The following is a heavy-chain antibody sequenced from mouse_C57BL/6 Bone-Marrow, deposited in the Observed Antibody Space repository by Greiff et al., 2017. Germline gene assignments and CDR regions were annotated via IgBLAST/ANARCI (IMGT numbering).Heavy chain of an antibody. Sequence: VQLQQSGAELARPGASVKMSCKASGYTFTSYTMHWVKQRPGQGLEWIGYINPSSGYTTYNQKFKDKATLTADKSSSTAYMQLSSLTSEDSAVYYCARRRKLGRGYAMDYWGQGTSVTVSS. V-gene: IGHV1-4*01. CDR1: GYTFTSYT. J-gene: IGHJ4*01. CDR2: INPSSGYT. CDR3: ARRRKLGRGYAMDY. D-gene: IGHD4-1*01.